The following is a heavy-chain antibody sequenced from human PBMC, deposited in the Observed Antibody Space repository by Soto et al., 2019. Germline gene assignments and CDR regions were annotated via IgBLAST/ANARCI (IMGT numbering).Heavy chain of an antibody. Sequence: SETLSLTCTVSGGSISSGDHYWSWIRQPPGKGLEWIGYIYYSGSTYYNPSLKSRVTISVDTSENQFSLKLSSVTAADTAVYYCARSKSPYYDSSGYYDYFDYWGQGTLVTVSS. CDR1: GGSISSGDHY. D-gene: IGHD3-22*01. CDR2: IYYSGST. CDR3: ARSKSPYYDSSGYYDYFDY. J-gene: IGHJ4*02. V-gene: IGHV4-30-4*01.